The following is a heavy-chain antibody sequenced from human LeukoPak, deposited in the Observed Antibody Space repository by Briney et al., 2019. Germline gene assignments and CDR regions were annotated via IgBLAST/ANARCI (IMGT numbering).Heavy chain of an antibody. Sequence: SETLSLTCTVSGGSISSYYWSWIRQPPGKGLEWIGYIYTSGSTNYNPSLKSRVTTSVDTSKNQFSLKLSSVTAADTAVYYCARSGDYDILTGYRYYFDYWGQGTLVTVSS. D-gene: IGHD3-9*01. J-gene: IGHJ4*02. V-gene: IGHV4-4*09. CDR2: IYTSGST. CDR1: GGSISSYY. CDR3: ARSGDYDILTGYRYYFDY.